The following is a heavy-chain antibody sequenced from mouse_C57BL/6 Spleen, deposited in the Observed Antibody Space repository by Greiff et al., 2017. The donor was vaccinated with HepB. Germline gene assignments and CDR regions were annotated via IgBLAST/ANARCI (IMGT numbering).Heavy chain of an antibody. D-gene: IGHD2-4*01. CDR3: ARLDYDYDCVDY. J-gene: IGHJ2*01. V-gene: IGHV1-64*01. CDR2: IHPNSGST. Sequence: QVQLQQSGAELVKPGASVKLSCKASGYTFTSYWMHWVKQRPGQGLEWIGMIHPNSGSTNYNEKFKSKATLTVDKSSSTAYMQLSSLTSEDSAVYYCARLDYDYDCVDYWGQGTTLTVSS. CDR1: GYTFTSYW.